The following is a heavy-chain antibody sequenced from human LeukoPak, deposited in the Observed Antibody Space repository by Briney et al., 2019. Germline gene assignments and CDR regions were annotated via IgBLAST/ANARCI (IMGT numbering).Heavy chain of an antibody. Sequence: ASVKVSCKASGGTFSSYAISWVRQAPGQGLEWMGFINPSGSSAAYAQKFQGRLTMTRDMFTRTDYMELTSLTSDDAAVYYCARDNSVGETAWWFDPWGQGTLVTVFS. CDR3: ARDNSVGETAWWFDP. D-gene: IGHD1-26*01. CDR2: INPSGSSA. V-gene: IGHV1-46*01. J-gene: IGHJ5*02. CDR1: GGTFSSYA.